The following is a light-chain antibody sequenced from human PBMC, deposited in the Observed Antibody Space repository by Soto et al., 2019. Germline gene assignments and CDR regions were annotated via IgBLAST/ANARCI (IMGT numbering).Light chain of an antibody. CDR2: DAS. V-gene: IGKV1-13*02. CDR1: QGISSA. J-gene: IGKJ4*01. Sequence: AIQLTQSPSSLSASVGDRVTITCRASQGISSALAWYQQKPGKAPKLLIYDASSLESWIPSGFSGSRSATDFTLTIISLQPGVFATYYCQQFNSFPPTFGGGTKVEIK. CDR3: QQFNSFPPT.